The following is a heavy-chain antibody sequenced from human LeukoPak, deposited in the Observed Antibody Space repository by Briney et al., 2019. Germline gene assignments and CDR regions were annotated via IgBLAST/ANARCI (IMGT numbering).Heavy chain of an antibody. V-gene: IGHV3-7*01. CDR3: ARDSSSWYLDY. CDR2: IKQDGSEK. Sequence: PSGGSLRLSCAASGFTFSSYWMSWVRQAPAKGLEWVANIKQDGSEKYYVDSVKGRFTISRDNAKNSLYLQMNSLRAEDTAVYYCARDSSSWYLDYWGQGTLVTVSS. D-gene: IGHD6-13*01. CDR1: GFTFSSYW. J-gene: IGHJ4*02.